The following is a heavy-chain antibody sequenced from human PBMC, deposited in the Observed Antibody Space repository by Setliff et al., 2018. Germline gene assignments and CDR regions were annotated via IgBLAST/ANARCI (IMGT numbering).Heavy chain of an antibody. CDR3: ARSIALFGVDVVSCYFDH. V-gene: IGHV1-18*01. CDR2: ISASNGKT. CDR1: GYTFTSFG. J-gene: IGHJ4*02. Sequence: ASVKVSCKASGYTFTSFGISWVREAPGQGLEGMGWISASNGKTHDAQKFQGRVTITTETSTSTAYMDLRSLRSDDTAVYYCARSIALFGVDVVSCYFDHWGQGTLVTVSS. D-gene: IGHD3-3*01.